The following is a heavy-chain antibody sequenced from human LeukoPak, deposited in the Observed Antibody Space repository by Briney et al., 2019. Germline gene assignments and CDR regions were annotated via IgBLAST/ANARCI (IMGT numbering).Heavy chain of an antibody. Sequence: SETLSLTCTVSGGSISSYYWSWIRQPPGKGLEWIGYIYYSGSTNYNPSLKSRVTISVDTSKNQFSLKLSSVTAADTAVYYCARHGAAAGHFYYYGMDVWGQGTTVTVYS. CDR3: ARHGAAAGHFYYYGMDV. CDR2: IYYSGST. V-gene: IGHV4-59*01. D-gene: IGHD6-13*01. CDR1: GGSISSYY. J-gene: IGHJ6*02.